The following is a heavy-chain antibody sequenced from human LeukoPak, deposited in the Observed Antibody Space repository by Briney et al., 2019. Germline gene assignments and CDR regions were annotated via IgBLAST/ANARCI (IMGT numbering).Heavy chain of an antibody. D-gene: IGHD2-15*01. Sequence: GASVKVSCKASGYTFTDHYIHWVRQAPGHGLDWMGWINPNSGGTNYAQKFQGRVTMTRDTSISTAYMALNRLRSDDTAVYFCATDRLSQELLDYWGQGTLVTVSS. V-gene: IGHV1-2*02. J-gene: IGHJ4*02. CDR2: INPNSGGT. CDR1: GYTFTDHY. CDR3: ATDRLSQELLDY.